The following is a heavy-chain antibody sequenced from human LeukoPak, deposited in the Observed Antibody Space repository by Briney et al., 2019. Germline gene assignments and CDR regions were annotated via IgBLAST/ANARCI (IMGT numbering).Heavy chain of an antibody. CDR1: GYSISSGYY. J-gene: IGHJ4*02. D-gene: IGHD6-6*01. CDR3: AIQSEYSSSYFDY. V-gene: IGHV4-38-2*01. Sequence: SETLSLTCAVSGYSISSGYYWGWIRQPPGKGLEWIGSIYHSGSTYYNPSLKSRVTISVDTSKNQFSLHLSSVTAADTAVYYCAIQSEYSSSYFDYWGQGTLVTVSS. CDR2: IYHSGST.